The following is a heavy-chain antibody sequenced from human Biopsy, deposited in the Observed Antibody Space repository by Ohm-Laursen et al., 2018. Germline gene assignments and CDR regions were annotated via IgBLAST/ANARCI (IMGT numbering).Heavy chain of an antibody. V-gene: IGHV1-46*01. Sequence: ASVKVSCKASGYTFTRYYMHWVRQAPGQGLQWMGLINPSHGSTGSAQKFEGRFTMTRDTSTSTFYMELSNLRSEDTAIYYCARATLDYFDSNGYGADAFDIWGQGTMVTVSS. D-gene: IGHD3-22*01. CDR2: INPSHGST. J-gene: IGHJ3*02. CDR3: ARATLDYFDSNGYGADAFDI. CDR1: GYTFTRYY.